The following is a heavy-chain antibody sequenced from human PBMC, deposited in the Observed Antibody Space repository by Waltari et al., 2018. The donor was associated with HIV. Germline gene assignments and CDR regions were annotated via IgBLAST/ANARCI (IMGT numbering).Heavy chain of an antibody. Sequence: LVAPRRDLSQSGTSLRLSCAASRLGLRDYDMFWVRQAPGKGLEWVAVISNDGNDKKYVDSVKGRFNVSRDNVKNTLYLYMSRLRPEDTAVYYCVRETSGRDAYDIWGLGTQVIVSS. V-gene: IGHV3-30*15. CDR3: VRETSGRDAYDI. D-gene: IGHD2-15*01. CDR2: ISNDGNDK. J-gene: IGHJ3*02. CDR1: RLGLRDYD.